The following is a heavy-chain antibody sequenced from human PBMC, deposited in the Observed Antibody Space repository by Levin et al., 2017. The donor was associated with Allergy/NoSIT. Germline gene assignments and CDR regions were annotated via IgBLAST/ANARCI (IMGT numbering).Heavy chain of an antibody. CDR3: ARRPPSGGAPLLNSNYVPLDC. J-gene: IGHJ4*02. V-gene: IGHV1-18*01. Sequence: AASVKVSCKASGYMFTSYGITWVRQAPGQGLEWMGWISAYNGDTNYARKFQGRVTLTTDTSTTTTYMELRSLTSDDTAVYYCARRPPSGGAPLLNSNYVPLDCWGQGTQVTVSS. D-gene: IGHD4-11*01. CDR2: ISAYNGDT. CDR1: GYMFTSYG.